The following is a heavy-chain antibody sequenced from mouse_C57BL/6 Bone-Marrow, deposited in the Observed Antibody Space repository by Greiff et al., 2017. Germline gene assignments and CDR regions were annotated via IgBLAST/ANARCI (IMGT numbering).Heavy chain of an antibody. D-gene: IGHD6-5*01. Sequence: QVQLQQPGAELVKPGAPVKLSCKASGYTFTSYWMHWVKQRPGQGLEWIGMIHPNSGSTNYNEKFKSKATLTVDKSSSTAYMQLSSLTSEDSAVYDCARERAYIITWFAYWGQGTLVTVSA. J-gene: IGHJ3*01. CDR3: ARERAYIITWFAY. V-gene: IGHV1-64*01. CDR1: GYTFTSYW. CDR2: IHPNSGST.